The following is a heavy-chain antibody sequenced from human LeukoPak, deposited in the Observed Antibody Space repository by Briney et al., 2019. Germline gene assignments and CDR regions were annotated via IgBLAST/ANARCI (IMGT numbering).Heavy chain of an antibody. D-gene: IGHD1-26*01. Sequence: SETLSLTCTVSGGSISSSSYYWGWIRQPPGKGLEWIGSIYYSGSTYYNPSLKSRVTISVDTSKNQFSLKLSSVTAADTAVYYCARGGGWDVRGSFPFGNWFDPWGQGTLVTVSS. CDR3: ARGGGWDVRGSFPFGNWFDP. CDR1: GGSISSSSYY. V-gene: IGHV4-39*07. J-gene: IGHJ5*02. CDR2: IYYSGST.